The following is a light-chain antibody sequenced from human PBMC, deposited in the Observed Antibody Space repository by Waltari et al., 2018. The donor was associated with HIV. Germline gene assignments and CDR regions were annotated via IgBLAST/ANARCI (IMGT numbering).Light chain of an antibody. CDR1: QSVSTY. J-gene: IGKJ4*01. CDR3: QQRSNWPPLT. Sequence: EIVLTQSPATLSLSPGERATLSCRASQSVSTYLAWYQQKPGQAPRLLIFDASNRATGVPARFSGSGSGTEFTLTIDSLEPEDFAVYYCQQRSNWPPLTFGGGTKVDIK. V-gene: IGKV3-11*01. CDR2: DAS.